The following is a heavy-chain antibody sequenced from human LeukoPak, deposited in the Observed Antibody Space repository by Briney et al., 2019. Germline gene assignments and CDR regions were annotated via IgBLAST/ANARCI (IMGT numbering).Heavy chain of an antibody. D-gene: IGHD3-10*01. CDR1: GGSISSYY. Sequence: SETLSLTCTGSGGSISSYYWSWIRQPAGKGLEWIGRIYTSGSTNYNPSLKSRVTMSVDTSKNQFSLKLSSVTAADTAVYYCARDTGSYYRVYYYYYMDVWGKGTTVTVSS. V-gene: IGHV4-4*07. J-gene: IGHJ6*03. CDR3: ARDTGSYYRVYYYYYMDV. CDR2: IYTSGST.